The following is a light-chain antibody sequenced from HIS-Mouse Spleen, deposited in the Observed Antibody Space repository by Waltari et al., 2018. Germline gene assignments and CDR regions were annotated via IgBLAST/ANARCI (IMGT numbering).Light chain of an antibody. CDR2: EVS. J-gene: IGLJ2*01. V-gene: IGLV2-14*01. CDR3: SSYTSSSTVV. CDR1: SSDVGGSNY. Sequence: QSALTQPASVSGSPGPSITIPCTGTSSDVGGSNYVSWYQQHTGKAPKLMIYEVSNRPSGVSNRFSGSKSGNTASLTISGLQAEDEADYYCSSYTSSSTVVFGGGTKLTVL.